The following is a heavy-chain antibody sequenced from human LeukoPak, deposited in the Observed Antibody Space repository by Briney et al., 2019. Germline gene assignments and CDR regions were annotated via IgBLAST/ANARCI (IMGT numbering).Heavy chain of an antibody. CDR1: GYSISSGYY. D-gene: IGHD6-19*01. J-gene: IGHJ4*02. V-gene: IGHV3-11*04. CDR3: VRDLQWAFDY. Sequence: LSLTCAVSGYSISSGYYWGWIRQPPGKGLEWVSHISSRTNTMYYADSVKGRFTISRDNAKSSLYLQMNSLRAEDTGLYYCVRDLQWAFDYWGQGTLVTVSS. CDR2: ISSRTNTM.